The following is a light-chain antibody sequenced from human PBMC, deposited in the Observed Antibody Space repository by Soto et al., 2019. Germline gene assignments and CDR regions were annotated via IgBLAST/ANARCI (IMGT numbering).Light chain of an antibody. CDR3: QQSYSTRWA. V-gene: IGKV1-39*01. J-gene: IGKJ1*01. CDR2: AAS. CDR1: QSISSY. Sequence: DIQMTQSPSSLSASVGDRVTITCRASQSISSYLNWYQQKPGKAPKLLIYAASSLQSGVPSRFSGSGSGTEFTLTISSLQPEDFATYYCQQSYSTRWAFGQGTKVEIK.